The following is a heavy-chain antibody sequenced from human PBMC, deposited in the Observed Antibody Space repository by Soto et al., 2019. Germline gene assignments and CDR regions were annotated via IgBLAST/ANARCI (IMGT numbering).Heavy chain of an antibody. CDR3: ARSWDYGETSEAFDI. Sequence: QVQLQESGPGLVKPSQTLSLTCTVSGGSISSGGYYWSWIRQHPGKGLEWIGYIYYSGSTYYNPYLQSRVTISVDTSKNQFSLKLSSVTAADTAVYYCARSWDYGETSEAFDIWGQGTMVTVSS. D-gene: IGHD4-17*01. CDR1: GGSISSGGYY. V-gene: IGHV4-31*03. J-gene: IGHJ3*02. CDR2: IYYSGST.